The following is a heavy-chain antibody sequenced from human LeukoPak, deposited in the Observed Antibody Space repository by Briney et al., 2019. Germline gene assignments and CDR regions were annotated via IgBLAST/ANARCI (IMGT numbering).Heavy chain of an antibody. Sequence: GGSLRLSCAASGFTFDDHVMQWVRQAPGKGLQWVSLISGDGGSKYYSDSVQGRFTISRDNTKNFLYLQMNSLRTEDTGFYYCARDMRVGPTIPVAALNDYWGQGTLVTVSS. D-gene: IGHD6-19*01. V-gene: IGHV3-43*02. J-gene: IGHJ4*02. CDR1: GFTFDDHV. CDR2: ISGDGGSK. CDR3: ARDMRVGPTIPVAALNDY.